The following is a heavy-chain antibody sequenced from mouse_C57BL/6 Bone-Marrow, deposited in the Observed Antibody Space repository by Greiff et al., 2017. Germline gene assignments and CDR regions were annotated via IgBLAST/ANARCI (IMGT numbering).Heavy chain of an antibody. Sequence: EVQLQQSGPELVKPGASVKMSCKASGYTFTDYNMHWVKQSHGKSLEWIGYINPNNGGTSYNQKFKGKATLTVNKSSSTAYMELRSLTSEDSAVYYCARGNYYSYYARDYWGQGTSVTVSS. CDR1: GYTFTDYN. D-gene: IGHD2-1*01. CDR3: ARGNYYSYYARDY. CDR2: INPNNGGT. J-gene: IGHJ4*01. V-gene: IGHV1-22*01.